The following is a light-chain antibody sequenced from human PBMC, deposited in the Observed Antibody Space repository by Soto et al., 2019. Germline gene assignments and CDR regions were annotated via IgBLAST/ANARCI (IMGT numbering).Light chain of an antibody. CDR2: GAS. J-gene: IGKJ1*01. CDR3: QQYNNWPPA. CDR1: ESVSTN. Sequence: EIVMTQSPATLSLAPGERVTLSCRASESVSTNLAWYQQKPGQAPRLLIYGASTRATGIPARFSGSGSGTEFTLTISSLQSEDFAVYYCQQYNNWPPAFGQGTKVDIK. V-gene: IGKV3-15*01.